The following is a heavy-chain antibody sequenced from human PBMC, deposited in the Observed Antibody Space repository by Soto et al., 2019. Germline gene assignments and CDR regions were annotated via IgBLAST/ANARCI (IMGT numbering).Heavy chain of an antibody. Sequence: GGSLRLSCAASGFTFSSYAMSWVRQAPGKGLEWVSAISGSGGSTYYADSVKGRFTISRDNSKNTLYLQMNSLRAEDTAVYYCAKCIAAAGTRLTGMDVWGQGTTVTVSS. CDR1: GFTFSSYA. D-gene: IGHD6-13*01. CDR3: AKCIAAAGTRLTGMDV. CDR2: ISGSGGST. V-gene: IGHV3-23*01. J-gene: IGHJ6*02.